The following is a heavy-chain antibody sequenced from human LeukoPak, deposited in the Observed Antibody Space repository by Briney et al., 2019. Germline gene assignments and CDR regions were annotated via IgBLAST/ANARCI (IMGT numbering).Heavy chain of an antibody. D-gene: IGHD3-10*01. V-gene: IGHV4-38-2*01. CDR2: ISHRGTA. CDR1: GYSSTSGYF. CDR3: ASPHSYGSGMFDC. Sequence: PSETLSLTCAVSGYSSTSGYFWGWIRQSPVEWLEWIRSISHRGTAYYNPSLKSRVTISLDTSNTLFSITLLSVTAPAMSLIYTASPHSYGSGMFDCWGQATLVTVYS. J-gene: IGHJ4*02.